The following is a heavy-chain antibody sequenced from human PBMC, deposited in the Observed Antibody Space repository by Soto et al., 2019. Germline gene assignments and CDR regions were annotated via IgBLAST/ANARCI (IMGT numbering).Heavy chain of an antibody. Sequence: PGGSLRLSCAASGFTFSTSWMAWVRQSPGRGLEWVANTNQDGHARNYVDSVKGRFTISRDNAENSLFLQMSSLSAEDTAVYYCAKDRGAELVRYFDYWGQGTLVTVSS. CDR3: AKDRGAELVRYFDY. CDR2: TNQDGHAR. D-gene: IGHD3-10*01. J-gene: IGHJ4*02. V-gene: IGHV3-7*01. CDR1: GFTFSTSW.